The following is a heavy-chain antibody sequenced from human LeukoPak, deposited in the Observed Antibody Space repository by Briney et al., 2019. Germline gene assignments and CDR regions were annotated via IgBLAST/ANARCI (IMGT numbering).Heavy chain of an antibody. CDR3: ARGRVEIHRFDP. Sequence: SETLSLTCTVSGGSISSSSYYWGWIRQPPGKGLEWIGSMYYSGSTYYNPSLKSRVTISADTSKNQFSLKLRSVTAADTAVYYCARGRVEIHRFDPWGQGTLVTVSS. CDR1: GGSISSSSYY. CDR2: MYYSGST. J-gene: IGHJ5*02. V-gene: IGHV4-39*07. D-gene: IGHD5-24*01.